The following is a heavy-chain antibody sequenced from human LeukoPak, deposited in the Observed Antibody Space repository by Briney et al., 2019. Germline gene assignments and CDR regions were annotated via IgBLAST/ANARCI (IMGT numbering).Heavy chain of an antibody. J-gene: IGHJ4*02. Sequence: GESLKISCKGSGYSFTSYWIGWVRQMPGKGLEWMGIIYPGDSDTRYSPSSQGQVTISADKSISTAYLQWSSLKASDTAMYYCARHPRYYDYGDYGDYWGQGTLVTVSS. CDR1: GYSFTSYW. CDR3: ARHPRYYDYGDYGDY. D-gene: IGHD4-17*01. V-gene: IGHV5-51*01. CDR2: IYPGDSDT.